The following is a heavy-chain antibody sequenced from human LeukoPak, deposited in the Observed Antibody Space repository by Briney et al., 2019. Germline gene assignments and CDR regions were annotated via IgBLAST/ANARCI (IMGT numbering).Heavy chain of an antibody. J-gene: IGHJ4*02. D-gene: IGHD2-15*01. CDR3: ARDYRATLDY. Sequence: PSETLSLTCTISGGSFSWGGSYWSWIRQPPGKGLEWLGYIFHNGDTYYNSSLKSRVSLSVDKANRKFSLRLTSVTAADTAVYFCARDYRATLDYWGQGTLVTVSS. CDR1: GGSFSWGGSY. CDR2: IFHNGDT. V-gene: IGHV4-30-2*01.